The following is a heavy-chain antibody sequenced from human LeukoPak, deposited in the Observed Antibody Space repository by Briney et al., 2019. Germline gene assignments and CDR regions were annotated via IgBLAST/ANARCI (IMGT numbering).Heavy chain of an antibody. D-gene: IGHD3-3*01. CDR3: ARHSHYDFWSGYLDY. CDR2: IDPSDSYT. CDR1: GYTFTSYW. V-gene: IGHV5-10-1*01. Sequence: KGGESLGISCKGSGYTFTSYWISWVRQMPGKGLEWMGKIDPSDSYTSYSPSFQGHATISADKSISAAFLQWSSLKASDTAMYYCARHSHYDFWSGYLDYWGQGTLVTVSS. J-gene: IGHJ4*02.